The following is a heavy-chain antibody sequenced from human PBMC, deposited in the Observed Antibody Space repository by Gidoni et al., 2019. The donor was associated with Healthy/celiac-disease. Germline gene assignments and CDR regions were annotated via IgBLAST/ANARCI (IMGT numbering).Heavy chain of an antibody. J-gene: IGHJ4*02. D-gene: IGHD6-13*01. CDR3: AKDIFSQGVRIAAAGTTTGAFDY. Sequence: EVQLVESAGGLVQPGRSLRLSCSASGFTFAYYAMPWVRQAPGKGLAGVSGISWNSGSIGYADSVKGRFTISRDNAKNSLYLQRNSLRAEDTALYYCAKDIFSQGVRIAAAGTTTGAFDYWGQGTLVTVSS. CDR2: ISWNSGSI. CDR1: GFTFAYYA. V-gene: IGHV3-9*01.